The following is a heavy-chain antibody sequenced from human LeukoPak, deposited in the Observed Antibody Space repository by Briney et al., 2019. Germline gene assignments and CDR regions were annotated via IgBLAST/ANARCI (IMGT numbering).Heavy chain of an antibody. CDR3: ARAGVIAARPTTFDY. V-gene: IGHV4-59*08. CDR1: GGSISSYY. CDR2: IYYSGSA. Sequence: PSETLSLTCTVSGGSISSYYWSWIRQPPGKGLEWIGYIYYSGSANYNPSLKSRVTISVDTSKNQFSLKLSSVTAVGTAVYYCARAGVIAARPTTFDYWGQGTLVTVSS. D-gene: IGHD6-6*01. J-gene: IGHJ4*02.